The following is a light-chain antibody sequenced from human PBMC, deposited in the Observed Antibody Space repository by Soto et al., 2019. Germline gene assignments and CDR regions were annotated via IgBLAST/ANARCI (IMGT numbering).Light chain of an antibody. CDR3: QKYNSAPEIT. CDR1: QGISNY. V-gene: IGKV1-27*01. Sequence: DIQMTQSPSSLSASVGDRVTITCRASQGISNYLAWYQQKPGKVPKLLIYAASTLQSGVPSRFGGSGSGTDFTLTISSLRPDDVATYYCQKYNSAPEITFGPGTKVDIK. CDR2: AAS. J-gene: IGKJ3*01.